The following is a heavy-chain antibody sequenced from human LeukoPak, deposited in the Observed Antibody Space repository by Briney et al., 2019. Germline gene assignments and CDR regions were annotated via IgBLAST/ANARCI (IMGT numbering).Heavy chain of an antibody. Sequence: PGGSLRLSCAVFGFTVSGNYMSWVRQAPRKGLEWVSAIYTDGNTHYAGSVKGRFTISRDSFKNTLYLQMNSLRAEDKAVYYCARDRPYGGVGDFDYWGQGTLVTVSS. CDR1: GFTVSGNY. V-gene: IGHV3-66*01. CDR2: IYTDGNT. D-gene: IGHD3-16*01. CDR3: ARDRPYGGVGDFDY. J-gene: IGHJ4*02.